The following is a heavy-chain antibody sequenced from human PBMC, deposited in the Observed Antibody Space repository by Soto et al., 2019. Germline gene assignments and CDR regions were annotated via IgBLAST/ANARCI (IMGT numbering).Heavy chain of an antibody. CDR3: GRGARDHYYMDV. CDR1: GFTFSSYW. J-gene: IGHJ6*03. Sequence: EVQLEESGGGLVQPGGSLRLSCAASGFTFSSYWMHWVRQAPGEGLVWVSRIRSDGSPTNYADSVKGRFTISRDNAKNTLYLQMNSLRAEDTAMYYCGRGARDHYYMDVWGKGTTVTVSS. V-gene: IGHV3-74*01. CDR2: IRSDGSPT.